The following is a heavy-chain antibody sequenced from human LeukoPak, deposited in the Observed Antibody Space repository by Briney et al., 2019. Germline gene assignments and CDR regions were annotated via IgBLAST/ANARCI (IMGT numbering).Heavy chain of an antibody. V-gene: IGHV4-59*01. Sequence: SETLSLTCTVSGDSISSYYWSWIRQPPGKGLEWIGYIYYSGSTNYNPSLKSRVTISVDTSKNQFSLRLSSVTAADTAVYYCARVNYYDSSGTDYWGQGTLVTVSS. CDR2: IYYSGST. CDR3: ARVNYYDSSGTDY. CDR1: GDSISSYY. J-gene: IGHJ4*02. D-gene: IGHD3-22*01.